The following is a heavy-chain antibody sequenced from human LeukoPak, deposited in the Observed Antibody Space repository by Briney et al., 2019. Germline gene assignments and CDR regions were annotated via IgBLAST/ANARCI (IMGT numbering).Heavy chain of an antibody. Sequence: SETLSLTCAVSGYSISSGYYWGWIRQPPGKGLEWIGSIYHSGSTYYNPSLKSRVTISVDTSKNQFSLKLSSVTAADTAVYYCASQTPGFDYWGQGTLVTVSS. V-gene: IGHV4-38-2*01. J-gene: IGHJ4*02. CDR3: ASQTPGFDY. D-gene: IGHD1-14*01. CDR1: GYSISSGYY. CDR2: IYHSGST.